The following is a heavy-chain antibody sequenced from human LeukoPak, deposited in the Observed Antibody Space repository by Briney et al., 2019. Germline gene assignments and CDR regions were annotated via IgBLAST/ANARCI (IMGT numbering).Heavy chain of an antibody. J-gene: IGHJ6*02. CDR3: ARGRFVVVVAATSSDYYYYGMDV. Sequence: SETLSPTCAVYGGSFSGYYWSWLRQPPGKGLEWIGEINHSGSTNYNPSLKSRVTISVDTSKNQFSLKLSSVTAADTAVYYCARGRFVVVVAATSSDYYYYGMDVWGQGTTVTVSS. V-gene: IGHV4-34*01. CDR2: INHSGST. D-gene: IGHD2-15*01. CDR1: GGSFSGYY.